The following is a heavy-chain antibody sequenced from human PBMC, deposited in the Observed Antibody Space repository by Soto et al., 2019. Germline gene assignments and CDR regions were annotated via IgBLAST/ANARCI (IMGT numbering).Heavy chain of an antibody. V-gene: IGHV4-4*07. CDR2: IYTSGST. J-gene: IGHJ5*02. D-gene: IGHD1-26*01. CDR3: ARDMHAGFTHYFDP. CDR1: VFSITFYY. Sequence: SETLSLTCTVSVFSITFYYLSWIRQPAGKGLEWIGRIYTSGSTNYNPSLKSRVTMSVDTSKNQFSLKLSSMTAADTAVYYCARDMHAGFTHYFDPWGQGTLVTVSS.